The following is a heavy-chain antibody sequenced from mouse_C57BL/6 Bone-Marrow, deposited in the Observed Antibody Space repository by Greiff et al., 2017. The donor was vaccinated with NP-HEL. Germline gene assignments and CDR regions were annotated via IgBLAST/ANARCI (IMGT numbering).Heavy chain of an antibody. D-gene: IGHD1-1*01. CDR1: GFSFNTYA. CDR3: VSYYYGSSYWAMDY. CDR2: IRSKSNNYAT. J-gene: IGHJ4*01. Sequence: EVKLVESGGGLVQPKGSLKLSCAASGFSFNTYAMNWVRQAPGKGLEWVARIRSKSNNYATYYADSVKDRFTTAREDSESLSYMELNNLNTEDTAMYYGVSYYYGSSYWAMDYWGQGTSVTVSA. V-gene: IGHV10-1*01.